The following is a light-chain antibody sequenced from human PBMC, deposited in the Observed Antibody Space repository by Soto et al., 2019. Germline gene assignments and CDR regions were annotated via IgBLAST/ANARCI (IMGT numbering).Light chain of an antibody. J-gene: IGKJ2*01. Sequence: EIVMTQSPATLSVSPGERATLSCRASQSVSSNLAWYQQKPGQAPRLLIYGASTRAPGIPDKFSGTGSGTDYSLTIDRLEPEDSAVYYCHQYDNAPQTFGQGTKVDIK. V-gene: IGKV3D-15*02. CDR1: QSVSSN. CDR2: GAS. CDR3: HQYDNAPQT.